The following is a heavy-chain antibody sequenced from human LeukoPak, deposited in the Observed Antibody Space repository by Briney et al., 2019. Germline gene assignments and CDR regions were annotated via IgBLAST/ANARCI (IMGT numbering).Heavy chain of an antibody. J-gene: IGHJ5*02. Sequence: SETLSLTCTVPGGSIGSGVYYWSWIRQPPGKGLEWSGYIYYSGSTYYNPSLKIRVTISVDTSKNQFSLKLRSVTAADTAVYYCARTTLPATAWSGWFDPWGQGTLVTVSS. D-gene: IGHD2-2*01. CDR3: ARTTLPATAWSGWFDP. CDR2: IYYSGST. V-gene: IGHV4-31*03. CDR1: GGSIGSGVYY.